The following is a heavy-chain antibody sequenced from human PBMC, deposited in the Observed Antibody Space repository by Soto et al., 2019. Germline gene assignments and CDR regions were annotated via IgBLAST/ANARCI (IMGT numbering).Heavy chain of an antibody. J-gene: IGHJ4*02. CDR1: GDSINSNYC. D-gene: IGHD6-19*01. CDR2: IYYSGGT. CDR3: ARDTGWGLGY. V-gene: IGHV4-4*02. Sequence: QVQLQESGPGLVRPSGTLSLTCAVSGDSINSNYCWTWVRQPPGKGLEWIAEIYYSGGTSYNPSLTRRVTISMDKSKNQFYLNLTSVTAADTAMYYCARDTGWGLGYWGQGTLVTVSS.